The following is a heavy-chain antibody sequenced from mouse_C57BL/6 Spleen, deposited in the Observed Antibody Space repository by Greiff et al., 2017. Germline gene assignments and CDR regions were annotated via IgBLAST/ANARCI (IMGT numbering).Heavy chain of an antibody. CDR3: ARYDGYYFDY. CDR2: IYPGDGDT. D-gene: IGHD2-2*01. CDR1: GYAFSSSW. J-gene: IGHJ2*01. V-gene: IGHV1-82*01. Sequence: VQLQQSGPELVKPGASVTISCKASGYAFSSSWMNWVKQRPGKGLEWIGRIYPGDGDTNYNGKFKGKATLTADKSSSTAYMQLSSLTSEDSAVYFCARYDGYYFDYWGQGTTLTVSS.